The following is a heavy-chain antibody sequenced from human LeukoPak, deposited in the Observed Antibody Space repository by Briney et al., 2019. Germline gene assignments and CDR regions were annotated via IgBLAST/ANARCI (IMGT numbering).Heavy chain of an antibody. CDR2: IIPIFGTA. CDR1: GGTFSSYA. V-gene: IGHV1-69*01. CDR3: ARQALPGYSSSWYWYFDY. J-gene: IGHJ4*02. Sequence: ASVEVSCEASGGTFSSYAISWVRQAPGQGLEWMGGIIPIFGTANYAQKFQGRVTITADESTSTAYMELSSLRSEDTAVYYCARQALPGYSSSWYWYFDYWGQETLVTVSS. D-gene: IGHD6-13*01.